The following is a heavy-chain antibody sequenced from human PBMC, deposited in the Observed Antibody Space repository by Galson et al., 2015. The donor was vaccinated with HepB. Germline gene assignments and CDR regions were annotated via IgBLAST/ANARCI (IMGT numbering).Heavy chain of an antibody. CDR2: ISYDGSNK. CDR3: ARDSDYGSGSSAWYYYYGMDV. V-gene: IGHV3-30-3*01. J-gene: IGHJ6*02. CDR1: GFTFSSYA. Sequence: SLRLSCAASGFTFSSYAMHWVRQAPGKGLEWVAVISYDGSNKYYADSVKGRFTISRDNSKNTLYLQMNSLRAEDTAVYYCARDSDYGSGSSAWYYYYGMDVWGQGTTVTVSS. D-gene: IGHD3-10*01.